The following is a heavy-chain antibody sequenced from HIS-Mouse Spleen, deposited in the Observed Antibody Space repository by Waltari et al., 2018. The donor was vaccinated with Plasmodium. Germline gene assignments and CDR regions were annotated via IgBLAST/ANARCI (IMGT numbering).Heavy chain of an antibody. CDR1: GFTLRSHG. CDR3: AKDRRSSSWYVDY. J-gene: IGHJ4*02. CDR2: ISYDGSNK. V-gene: IGHV3-30*18. Sequence: QVQLVESGGGVVQPGRSLRLSCGASGFTLRSHGMHWVRQAPGKGLEWVAVISYDGSNKYYADSVKGRFTISRDNSKNTLYLQMNSLRAEDTAVYYCAKDRRSSSWYVDYWGQGTLVTVSS. D-gene: IGHD6-13*01.